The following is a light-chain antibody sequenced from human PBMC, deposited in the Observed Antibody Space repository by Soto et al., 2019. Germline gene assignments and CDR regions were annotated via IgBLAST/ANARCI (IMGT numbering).Light chain of an antibody. J-gene: IGKJ1*01. CDR2: GAS. Sequence: EIVLTQSPGSLSLSPGERATLSGRASQSVDSTFFAWYQKKPGQAPRLLIYGASKRATGVPDRFSGSGSGTDFTLTISRLEPEDFAVYYCQQYMSSVTFGHGTKVEI. V-gene: IGKV3-20*01. CDR1: QSVDSTF. CDR3: QQYMSSVT.